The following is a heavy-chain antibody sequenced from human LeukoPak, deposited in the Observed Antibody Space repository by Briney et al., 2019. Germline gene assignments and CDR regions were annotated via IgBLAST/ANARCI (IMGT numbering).Heavy chain of an antibody. J-gene: IGHJ4*02. CDR3: ARRHYYDSSGYPIDY. CDR1: GGSISSSSYY. Sequence: SETLSLTCTVSGGSISSSSYYWGWTRQPPGKGLEWIGSIYYSGSTYYNPSLKSRVTISVDTSKNQFSLKLSSVTAADTAVYYCARRHYYDSSGYPIDYWGQGTLVTVSS. CDR2: IYYSGST. V-gene: IGHV4-39*07. D-gene: IGHD3-22*01.